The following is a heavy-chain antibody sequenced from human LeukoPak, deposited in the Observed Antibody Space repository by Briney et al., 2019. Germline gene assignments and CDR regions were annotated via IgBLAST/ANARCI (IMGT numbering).Heavy chain of an antibody. CDR1: GYTFTSYY. CDR2: INPSGGST. Sequence: ASVKVSCKASGYTFTSYYMHWVRQAPGQGLEWMGIINPSGGSTSYAQKFQGRVTMTRDMSTSTVYMELSSLRSEDTAVYYCARPLSGYCSGGSCYNDAFDIRGQGTMVTVSS. V-gene: IGHV1-46*01. D-gene: IGHD2-15*01. J-gene: IGHJ3*02. CDR3: ARPLSGYCSGGSCYNDAFDI.